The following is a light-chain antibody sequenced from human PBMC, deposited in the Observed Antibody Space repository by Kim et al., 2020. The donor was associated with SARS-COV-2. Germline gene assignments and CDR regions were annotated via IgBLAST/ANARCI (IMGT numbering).Light chain of an antibody. Sequence: WTPGETAALSCRATQNVGDQLAWFKQKPGQVPRLLIYDTSNRAPGVPARFSGSGSGTDFTLTISSLEAEDFAVYYCQQRAHWPRTFGQGTRLEIK. V-gene: IGKV3-11*01. J-gene: IGKJ5*01. CDR2: DTS. CDR3: QQRAHWPRT. CDR1: QNVGDQ.